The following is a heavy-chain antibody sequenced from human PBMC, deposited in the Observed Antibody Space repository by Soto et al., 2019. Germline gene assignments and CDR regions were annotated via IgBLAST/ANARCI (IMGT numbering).Heavy chain of an antibody. CDR1: GGSFSGYY. D-gene: IGHD6-13*01. V-gene: IGHV4-34*01. J-gene: IGHJ5*02. CDR2: INHSGST. CDR3: ARSRGAAGTCCWFDP. Sequence: SETLSLTCAVYGGSFSGYYWSWIRQPPGKGLEWIGEINHSGSTNYNPSLKSRVTISVDTSKNQFSLKLSSVTAADTAAYYCARSRGAAGTCCWFDPWGQGTLVTVSS.